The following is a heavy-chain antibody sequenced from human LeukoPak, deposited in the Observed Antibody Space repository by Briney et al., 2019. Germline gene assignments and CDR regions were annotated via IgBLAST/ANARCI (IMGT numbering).Heavy chain of an antibody. CDR2: INPNSGDT. CDR1: GYTFTGYY. J-gene: IGHJ4*02. CDR3: ARGFGGSYFTDY. D-gene: IGHD1-26*01. V-gene: IGHV1-2*02. Sequence: ASVKVSCKASGYTFTGYYTHWVRQAPGQGLEWMGWINPNSGDTNYAQNFQGRVTMTRDTSISTAYMELSRLRSDDTAVYYCARGFGGSYFTDYWGKGTLVTVSS.